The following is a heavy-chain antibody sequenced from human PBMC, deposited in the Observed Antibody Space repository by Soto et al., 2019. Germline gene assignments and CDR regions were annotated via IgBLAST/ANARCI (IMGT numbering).Heavy chain of an antibody. CDR1: GYTFTGYY. D-gene: IGHD1-1*01. CDR2: INPNSGGT. Sequence: QVQLVKSGAEVKKPGASVKVSCKASGYTFTGYYMHWVRQAPGQGLEWMGWINPNSGGTNYAQKFQGWVTMTRDTSISTAYMELSRLRSDDTAVYYCARDSSTTYYYYGMDVWGQGTTVTVSS. J-gene: IGHJ6*02. CDR3: ARDSSTTYYYYGMDV. V-gene: IGHV1-2*04.